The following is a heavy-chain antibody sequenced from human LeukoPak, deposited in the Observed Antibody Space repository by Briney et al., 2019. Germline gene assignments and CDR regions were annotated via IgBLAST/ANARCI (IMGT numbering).Heavy chain of an antibody. J-gene: IGHJ4*02. CDR2: IYDSVTT. CDR3: ARDLPDLTYYYDSSGLDY. D-gene: IGHD3-22*01. V-gene: IGHV4-59*01. CDR1: GGSISSYY. Sequence: SETLSLTCTVSGGSISSYYWSWIRQPPGKGLEWIGYIYDSVTTKYNPSLKSRVTISVDPSKNQFSLKLRSVTAADTAVYYCARDLPDLTYYYDSSGLDYWGQGTLVTVSS.